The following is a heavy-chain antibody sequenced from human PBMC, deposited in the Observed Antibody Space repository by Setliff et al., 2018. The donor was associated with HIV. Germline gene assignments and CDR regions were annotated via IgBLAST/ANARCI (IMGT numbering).Heavy chain of an antibody. CDR2: ISDSGNT. D-gene: IGHD3-3*01. CDR3: ARDQSDWFY. J-gene: IGHJ4*02. V-gene: IGHV4-59*01. Sequence: SETLSLTCTVSGGSISPYYWSWIRQPPGKGLEWIAWISDSGNTNYNPSLKSRVTISVDTSKSQFSLKLNSVTAADTAVYYCARDQSDWFYWGQGTLVTVSS. CDR1: GGSISPYY.